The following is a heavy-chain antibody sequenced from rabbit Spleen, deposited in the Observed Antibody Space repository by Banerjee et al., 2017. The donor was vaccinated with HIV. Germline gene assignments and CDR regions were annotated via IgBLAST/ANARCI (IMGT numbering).Heavy chain of an antibody. V-gene: IGHV1S45*01. CDR1: GFSFSSGYD. Sequence: QEQLVVSGGGLVKPGASLTLTCTASGFSFSSGYDMSWVRQAPGKGLEWIGCIGTGSGNTYYASWAKGRFTISKTSSTTVTLQMTSLTAADTATYFCARDTSSSFSSYGMDLLGPGTLVTVS. D-gene: IGHD1-1*01. CDR2: IGTGSGNT. J-gene: IGHJ6*01. CDR3: ARDTSSSFSSYGMDL.